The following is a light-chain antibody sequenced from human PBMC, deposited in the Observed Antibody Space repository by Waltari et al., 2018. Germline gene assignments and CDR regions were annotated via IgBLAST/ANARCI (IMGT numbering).Light chain of an antibody. V-gene: IGKV3-15*01. CDR3: QQYNNWLYT. Sequence: EIVMTQSPATLSVSPGERVPLSCRASQTVSTNLAWYQQRPGQAPRLLIYGSSTRATGIPARFSGSGSGTQFTLTISSMHSEDSAVYYCQQYNNWLYTFGQGTKLEI. CDR2: GSS. CDR1: QTVSTN. J-gene: IGKJ2*01.